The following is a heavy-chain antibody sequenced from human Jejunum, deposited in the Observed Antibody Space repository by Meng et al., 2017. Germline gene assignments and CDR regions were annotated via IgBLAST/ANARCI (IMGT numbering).Heavy chain of an antibody. CDR3: ARRSGEGSFDY. CDR2: INAGGSAT. CDR1: GSSFTNFG. D-gene: IGHD3-10*01. J-gene: IGHJ4*02. V-gene: IGHV3-23*01. Sequence: GESLKISCAASGSSFTNFGMSWVRQAPGKGLEWVSAINAGGSATSYADSVKGRFTISSDKSKNTLYLQMNSLRPEDTAVYYCARRSGEGSFDYWGQGTLVTVSS.